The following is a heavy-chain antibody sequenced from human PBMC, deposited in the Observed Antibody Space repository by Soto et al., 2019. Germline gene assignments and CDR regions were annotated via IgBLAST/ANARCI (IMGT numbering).Heavy chain of an antibody. D-gene: IGHD6-6*01. CDR3: ARDGRFEYSSSSFALDY. Sequence: ASVKVSCKASGYTFTSYGISWVRQAPGQGLEWMGWISAYNGNTNYAQKLQGRVTMTTDTSTSTAYMELRSLRSDDTAVYYCARDGRFEYSSSSFALDYWGQGALVTVSS. V-gene: IGHV1-18*04. CDR2: ISAYNGNT. CDR1: GYTFTSYG. J-gene: IGHJ4*02.